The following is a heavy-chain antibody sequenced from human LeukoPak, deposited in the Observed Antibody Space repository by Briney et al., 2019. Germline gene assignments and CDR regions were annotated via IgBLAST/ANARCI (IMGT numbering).Heavy chain of an antibody. J-gene: IGHJ4*02. CDR3: ARDLMGFDY. Sequence: GGSLRLSCAASGFTFSSYAMSWVRQAPGKGLEWVSVIYSGGSTYYADSVKGRFTISRDNSKNTLYLQMNSLRAEDTAVYYCARDLMGFDYWGQGTLVTVSS. V-gene: IGHV3-66*01. CDR2: IYSGGST. D-gene: IGHD2-8*01. CDR1: GFTFSSYA.